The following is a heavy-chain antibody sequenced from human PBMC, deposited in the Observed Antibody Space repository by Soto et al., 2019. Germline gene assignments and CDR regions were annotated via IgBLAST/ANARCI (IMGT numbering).Heavy chain of an antibody. Sequence: SVKVSCKASGGTFSSYAISWVRQAPGQGLEWMGGIIPIFGTANYAQKFQGRVTITADESTSTAYMELSSLRSEDTAVYYCARGGGSNVDYYYGMDVWGQGTTLTVSS. CDR2: IIPIFGTA. CDR3: ARGGGSNVDYYYGMDV. CDR1: GGTFSSYA. J-gene: IGHJ6*02. D-gene: IGHD4-4*01. V-gene: IGHV1-69*13.